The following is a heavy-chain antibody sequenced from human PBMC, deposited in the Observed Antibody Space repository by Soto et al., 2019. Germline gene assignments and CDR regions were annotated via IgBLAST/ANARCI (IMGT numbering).Heavy chain of an antibody. Sequence: GGSLRLSCAASGFTFSSYAMSWVRQAPGKGLEWVSAISGSGGSTYYADSVKGRFTISRDNSKNTLYLQMNSLRAEDTAVYYRAKAPETFGVAMHAFDIWGQGTMVTVSS. CDR3: AKAPETFGVAMHAFDI. CDR2: ISGSGGST. J-gene: IGHJ3*02. V-gene: IGHV3-23*01. D-gene: IGHD3-3*01. CDR1: GFTFSSYA.